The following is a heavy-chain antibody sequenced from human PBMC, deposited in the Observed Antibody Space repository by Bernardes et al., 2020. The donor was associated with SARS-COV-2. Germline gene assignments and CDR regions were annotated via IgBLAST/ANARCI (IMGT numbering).Heavy chain of an antibody. V-gene: IGHV3-30*18. CDR3: AKDRYDSSGYLFDH. D-gene: IGHD3-22*01. CDR2: ISYDGSNK. Sequence: GSTLQVSCASCGFMFGSYGMQWVRQGTGMGLEWVALISYDGSNKYYADSVKGRFTISRDNSKNTLYLQMDSLRAEDTAVYYCAKDRYDSSGYLFDHWGQGTLVIVSS. J-gene: IGHJ4*02. CDR1: GFMFGSYG.